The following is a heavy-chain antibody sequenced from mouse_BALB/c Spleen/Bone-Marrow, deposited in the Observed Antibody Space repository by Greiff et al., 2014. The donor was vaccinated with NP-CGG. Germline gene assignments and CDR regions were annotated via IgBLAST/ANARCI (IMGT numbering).Heavy chain of an antibody. CDR2: IDPANGIT. V-gene: IGHV14-3*02. J-gene: IGHJ4*01. Sequence: VHVKQSGAELVKPGASVKLSCTASGFNIKDTLMHWMKQRPEQGLEWNGRIDPANGITKYDPKLQGKATITTDTSSNTAYLQLSSLTSEDTAVYYCASSGNYEGGAMDYWGQGTSVTVSS. CDR3: ASSGNYEGGAMDY. D-gene: IGHD2-1*01. CDR1: GFNIKDTL.